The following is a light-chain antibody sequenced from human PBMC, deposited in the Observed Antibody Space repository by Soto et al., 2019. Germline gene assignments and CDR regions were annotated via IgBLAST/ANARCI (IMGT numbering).Light chain of an antibody. V-gene: IGKV1-5*03. CDR1: QDIGTW. CDR3: PQYHIYSWT. Sequence: DIQVTQSPSTLSASVGDAVTITCRASQDIGTWLAWYQQKPEKAPKVLIYRASHLESGVPSRFSASGSGTEFSRTINSLQADDVATDDCPQYHIYSWTFGQGTRLEIK. CDR2: RAS. J-gene: IGKJ5*01.